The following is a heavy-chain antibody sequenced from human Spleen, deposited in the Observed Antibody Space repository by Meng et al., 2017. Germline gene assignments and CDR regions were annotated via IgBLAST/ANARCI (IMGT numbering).Heavy chain of an antibody. V-gene: IGHV3-9*01. J-gene: IGHJ4*02. CDR1: GFTFDNYA. CDR2: ISWNGDSI. Sequence: SLKISCSTSGFTFDNYAMHWVRQVPGKGLVWVSGISWNGDSIGYADSVKGRFTVSRDNAKKSLYLQMNSLRTEDTAFYYCAKGARYAVCSYVENWGQGTLVTVSS. D-gene: IGHD2-2*01. CDR3: AKGARYAVCSYVEN.